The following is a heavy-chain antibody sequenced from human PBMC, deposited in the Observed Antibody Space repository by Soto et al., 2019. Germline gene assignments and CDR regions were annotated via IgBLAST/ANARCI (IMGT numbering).Heavy chain of an antibody. CDR3: AREFVGSSWPPVFYYYYGMDV. Sequence: ASVKVSCKASGYTFTGYYMHWVRQAPGQRLEWMGWINAGNGNTKYSQKFQGRVTITRDTSASTAYVELSSLRSEDTAVYYCAREFVGSSWPPVFYYYYGMDVWGQGPTVTVSS. CDR2: INAGNGNT. D-gene: IGHD6-13*01. V-gene: IGHV1-3*01. CDR1: GYTFTGYY. J-gene: IGHJ6*02.